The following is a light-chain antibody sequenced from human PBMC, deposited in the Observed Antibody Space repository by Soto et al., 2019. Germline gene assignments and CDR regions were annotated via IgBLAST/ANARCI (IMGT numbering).Light chain of an antibody. CDR2: GAS. V-gene: IGKV3-20*01. Sequence: EIKLTQSPGTLSLSPGERATLSCRASQNVISNYLAWYQVKPGQAPRLFIYGASSRATGIPDRFTGSGSGSDFTLTITKREPEDFAMYYCQQYGSSPLSLGGGTKVEI. J-gene: IGKJ4*01. CDR3: QQYGSSPLS. CDR1: QNVISNY.